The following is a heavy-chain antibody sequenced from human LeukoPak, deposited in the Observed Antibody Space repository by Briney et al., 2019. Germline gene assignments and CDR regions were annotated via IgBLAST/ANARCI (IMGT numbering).Heavy chain of an antibody. CDR1: GFTFNKYG. CDR3: AKDGPGSGHYYRYFDY. V-gene: IGHV3-30*18. Sequence: GGSLRLSCAASGFTFNKYGMHWVRQAPGKGLEWVAVISYDGSNKYYADSVKGRFTISRDNSKNTLYLQMNSLRAEDTAVYYCAKDGPGSGHYYRYFDYWGQGTLVTVSS. D-gene: IGHD3-22*01. J-gene: IGHJ4*02. CDR2: ISYDGSNK.